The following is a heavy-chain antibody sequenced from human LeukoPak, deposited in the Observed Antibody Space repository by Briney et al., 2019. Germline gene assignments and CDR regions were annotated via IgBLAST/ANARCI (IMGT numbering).Heavy chain of an antibody. J-gene: IGHJ5*02. CDR2: ISSSSSYI. D-gene: IGHD5-18*01. Sequence: PGGSLRLSXAASGFTFSSYSMNWVRQAPGKGLEWVSSISSSSSYIYYADSVKGRFTISRDNAKNSLYLQMNSLRAEDTAVYYCAREAAISEGWFDPWGQGTLVTVSS. CDR1: GFTFSSYS. CDR3: AREAAISEGWFDP. V-gene: IGHV3-21*01.